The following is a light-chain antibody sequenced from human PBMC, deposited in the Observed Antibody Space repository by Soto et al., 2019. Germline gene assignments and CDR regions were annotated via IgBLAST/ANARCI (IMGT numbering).Light chain of an antibody. CDR3: QQYTNWPPIT. Sequence: EIVLTQSPATLSSFPGDRVTLSCRASQSVGSNLAWFQQKPGQAPRLLIYGASTRATGVPAGFSGSGSGTDFTLTISSLQSEDFAVYYCQQYTNWPPITFGQGTRLEIK. V-gene: IGKV3-15*01. J-gene: IGKJ5*01. CDR1: QSVGSN. CDR2: GAS.